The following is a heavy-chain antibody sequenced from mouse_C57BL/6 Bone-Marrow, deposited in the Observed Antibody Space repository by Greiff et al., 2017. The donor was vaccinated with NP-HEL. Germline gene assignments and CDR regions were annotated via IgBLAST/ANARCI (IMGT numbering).Heavy chain of an antibody. J-gene: IGHJ1*03. D-gene: IGHD1-1*01. Sequence: VQLQQSGAELARPGASVKLSCKASGYTFTSYGISWVKQRTGQGLEWIGEIYPRSGNTYYNEKFKGKATLTADKSSSTAYMALRSLTSEDSAVYFCARRYYGSPYWYFDVWGTGTTVTVSS. CDR2: IYPRSGNT. CDR1: GYTFTSYG. V-gene: IGHV1-81*01. CDR3: ARRYYGSPYWYFDV.